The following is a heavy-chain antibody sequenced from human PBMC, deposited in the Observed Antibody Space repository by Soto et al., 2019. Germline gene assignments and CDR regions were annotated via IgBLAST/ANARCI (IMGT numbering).Heavy chain of an antibody. D-gene: IGHD3-10*01. Sequence: PGGSLRLSCAASGFTFSSYAMSGVRQAPGKGLEGVSAISGSGGSTYYADSVKGRFTISRDNSKNTLYLQMNSLRAEDTAVYYCAKGPNYYDSYFDIWGQGTMVTVSS. CDR3: AKGPNYYDSYFDI. CDR1: GFTFSSYA. J-gene: IGHJ3*02. CDR2: ISGSGGST. V-gene: IGHV3-23*01.